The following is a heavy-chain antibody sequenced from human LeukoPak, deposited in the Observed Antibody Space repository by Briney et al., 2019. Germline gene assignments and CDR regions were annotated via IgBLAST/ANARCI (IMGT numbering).Heavy chain of an antibody. J-gene: IGHJ6*02. CDR1: GGSISSYY. V-gene: IGHV4-59*01. Sequence: SETLSLTCTVSGGSISSYYWSWIRQPPGKRLEWIGYIYYSGSTNYNPSLKSRVTISVDTSKNQFSLKLSSMTAADTAVYYCARDWHSSGYYYGMDVWGQGTTVTVSS. CDR3: ARDWHSSGYYYGMDV. D-gene: IGHD6-19*01. CDR2: IYYSGST.